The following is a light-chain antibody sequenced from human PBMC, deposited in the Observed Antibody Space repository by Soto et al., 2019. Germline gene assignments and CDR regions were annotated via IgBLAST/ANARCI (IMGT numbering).Light chain of an antibody. V-gene: IGKV3D-7*01. CDR2: GAS. CDR1: RNSIVSC. Sequence: THSASTLPLSTRERATLSCRASRNSIVSCLAWYQQKPGQAPRLLIYGASTRATGIAARFSGSGSGTEFTLTISSLQADDFATYYCQQHHTYSWTFGQGTKVDIK. CDR3: QQHHTYSWT. J-gene: IGKJ1*01.